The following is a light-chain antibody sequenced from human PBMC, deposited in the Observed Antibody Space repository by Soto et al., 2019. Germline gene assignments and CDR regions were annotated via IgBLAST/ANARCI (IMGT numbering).Light chain of an antibody. V-gene: IGLV2-8*01. CDR3: TSYTGDDFTFV. CDR1: SSDIGTYDY. J-gene: IGLJ1*01. CDR2: EVS. Sequence: QSVLTQPPSASGSLGQSVTICFSGTSSDIGTYDYVSWYQQHPGRAPKLIIFEVSKRPLGVPDRFSGSKSGNTASLIVSGLQPDDEAEYHCTSYTGDDFTFVFGTGTKVTVL.